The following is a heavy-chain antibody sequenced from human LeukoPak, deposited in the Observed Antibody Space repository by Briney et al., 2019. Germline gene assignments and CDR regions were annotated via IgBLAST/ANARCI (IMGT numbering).Heavy chain of an antibody. V-gene: IGHV3-30*02. Sequence: GGSLRLSCAASGFTFSSYGMHWVRQAPGKGLEWVAFIRYDGSNKYYADSVKGRFTISRDNSKNTLYLQMNSLRAEDTAVYYCAKDSPYYGSGSDIKSDYWGQGTLVTVSS. D-gene: IGHD3-10*01. CDR2: IRYDGSNK. CDR1: GFTFSSYG. CDR3: AKDSPYYGSGSDIKSDY. J-gene: IGHJ4*02.